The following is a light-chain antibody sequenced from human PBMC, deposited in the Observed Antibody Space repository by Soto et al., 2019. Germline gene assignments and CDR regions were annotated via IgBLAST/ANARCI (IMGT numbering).Light chain of an antibody. CDR2: GAS. J-gene: IGKJ1*01. CDR3: QQYKNWLTWT. V-gene: IGKV3-15*01. CDR1: QSISSN. Sequence: EIVMTQSPATLSVSPGERATLSCRASQSISSNLAWYQQKPGQAPRLLIYGASTRATGIPARFSGSGSGTEFTLTIGSLQSEDFAVYYCQQYKNWLTWTFGQGTKVDIK.